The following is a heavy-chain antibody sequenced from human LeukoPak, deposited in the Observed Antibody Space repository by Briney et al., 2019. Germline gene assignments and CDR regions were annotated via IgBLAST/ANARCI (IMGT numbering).Heavy chain of an antibody. V-gene: IGHV4-34*01. CDR3: AGGRYDFWSGYWGDNWFDP. Sequence: SETLSLTCAVSGGSFSGYYWSWIRQPPGKGLEWIGEINHSGSTNYNPSLKSRVTISVDTSKNQFSLKLSSVTAADTAVYYCAGGRYDFWSGYWGDNWFDPWGQGTLVTVSS. J-gene: IGHJ5*02. D-gene: IGHD3-3*01. CDR1: GGSFSGYY. CDR2: INHSGST.